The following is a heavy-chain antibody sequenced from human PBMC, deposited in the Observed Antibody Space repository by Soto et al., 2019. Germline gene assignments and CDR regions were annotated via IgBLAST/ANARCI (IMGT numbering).Heavy chain of an antibody. Sequence: QVQLVQSGAEVKKPGSSVKVSCKAYGGAFSSYAISWMRQAPGQGLEWMGGIIPIFGTANYAQKFQGRVTITADESTSTAYMELSSLRSEDTAVYYCARRRSDSSSLGYWGQGTLVTVSS. D-gene: IGHD6-13*01. V-gene: IGHV1-69*01. CDR1: GGAFSSYA. CDR3: ARRRSDSSSLGY. CDR2: IIPIFGTA. J-gene: IGHJ4*02.